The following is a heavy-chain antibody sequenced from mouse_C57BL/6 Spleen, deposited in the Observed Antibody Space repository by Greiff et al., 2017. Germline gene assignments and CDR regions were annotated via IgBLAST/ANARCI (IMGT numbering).Heavy chain of an antibody. CDR1: GYTFTSYW. Sequence: QVQLQQSGAELVKPGASVKLSCKASGYTFTSYWMHWVKQRPGRGLEWIGRIDPNSGGTKYNEKFKSKATLTVDKPSSTAYMQLSSLTSEDSAVYYCARSRGSTMVTTGTDFDYWDQGTTLTVSS. CDR3: ARSRGSTMVTTGTDFDY. J-gene: IGHJ2*01. CDR2: IDPNSGGT. D-gene: IGHD2-2*01. V-gene: IGHV1-72*01.